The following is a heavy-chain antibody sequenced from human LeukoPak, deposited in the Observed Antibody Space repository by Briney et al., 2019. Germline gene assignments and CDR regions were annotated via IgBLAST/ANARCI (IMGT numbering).Heavy chain of an antibody. CDR3: ATYLYGGDYGSYYFDY. V-gene: IGHV4-4*02. CDR1: GGSITSSHW. J-gene: IGHJ4*02. CDR2: IYHGGTT. Sequence: SETLSLTCAVSGGSITSSHWWCWARQPPGKGLEWVGEIYHGGTTNYNPSLRSRVTMSVDKSKNQFYLKVSSVTAADTAVYYCATYLYGGDYGSYYFDYWGQGTLVTVSP. D-gene: IGHD4-23*01.